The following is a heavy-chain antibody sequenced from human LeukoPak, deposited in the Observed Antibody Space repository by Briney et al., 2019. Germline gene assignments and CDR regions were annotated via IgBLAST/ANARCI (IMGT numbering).Heavy chain of an antibody. Sequence: ASGEGSCQASGFTFSSFCFNWVRQATGQGLWLVGWIKPNSGNTGYAQKFQGRVTMTRDTSTSTVYMELSSLRSEDTAVYYCAGERVYSNYVEAYGMDVWGQGTTVTVSS. CDR3: AGERVYSNYVEAYGMDV. CDR1: GFTFSSFC. CDR2: IKPNSGNT. D-gene: IGHD4-11*01. J-gene: IGHJ6*02. V-gene: IGHV1-8*01.